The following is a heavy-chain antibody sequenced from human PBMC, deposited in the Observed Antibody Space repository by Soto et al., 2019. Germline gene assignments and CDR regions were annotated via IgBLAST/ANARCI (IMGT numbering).Heavy chain of an antibody. CDR3: ARGDDYSFDF. Sequence: QLQLQESGSGLVKPSQTLSLTCGSISSGGYSWSWIRLPPGKGLEWIGYIYYSGSTYYNPSLKSRVTISIDRSKTQFSLKLSSVTAADMAVYYCARGDDYSFDFWGQGTLVTVSS. D-gene: IGHD4-4*01. J-gene: IGHJ4*02. CDR2: IYYSGST. V-gene: IGHV4-30-2*01. CDR1: SISSGGYS.